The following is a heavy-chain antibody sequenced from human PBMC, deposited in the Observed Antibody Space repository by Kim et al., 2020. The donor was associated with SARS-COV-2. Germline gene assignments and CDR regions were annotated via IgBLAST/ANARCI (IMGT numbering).Heavy chain of an antibody. D-gene: IGHD3-10*01. CDR3: ARGAEAVLWFGEFLGPGLFDP. V-gene: IGHV4-31*03. CDR2: IYYSGST. CDR1: GGSISSGGYY. Sequence: SETLSLTCTVSGGSISSGGYYWSWIRQHPGKGLEWIGYIYYSGSTYYNPSLKSRVTISVDTSKNQFSLKLSSVTAADTAVYYCARGAEAVLWFGEFLGPGLFDPWGQGTLVTVSS. J-gene: IGHJ5*02.